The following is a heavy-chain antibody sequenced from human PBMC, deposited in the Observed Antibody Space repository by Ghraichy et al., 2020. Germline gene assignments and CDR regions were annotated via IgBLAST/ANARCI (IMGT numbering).Heavy chain of an antibody. J-gene: IGHJ4*02. CDR3: ARPSHYGSGSYLDY. CDR2: ISSSSSYT. V-gene: IGHV3-11*06. CDR1: GFTFSDYY. Sequence: GESLNISCAASGFTFSDYYMSWIRQAPGKGLEWVSYISSSSSYTNYADSVKGRFTISRDNAKNSLYLQMNSLRAEDTAVYYCARPSHYGSGSYLDYWGQGTLVTVSS. D-gene: IGHD3-10*01.